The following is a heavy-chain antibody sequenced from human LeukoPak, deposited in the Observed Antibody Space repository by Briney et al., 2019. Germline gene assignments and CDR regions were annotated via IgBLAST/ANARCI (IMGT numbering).Heavy chain of an antibody. V-gene: IGHV1-8*03. CDR2: MSPNCGNT. CDR3: LGGESFDY. J-gene: IGHJ4*02. CDR1: GYTFTNYD. Sequence: GASVKVSCKAFGYTFTNYDINWVRQATGQGLEWMGWMSPNCGNTGYAQKFQGRVTITRNTSISTAYMELSSLRSEDTAVYYCLGGESFDYWGQGTLVTVSS. D-gene: IGHD3-16*01.